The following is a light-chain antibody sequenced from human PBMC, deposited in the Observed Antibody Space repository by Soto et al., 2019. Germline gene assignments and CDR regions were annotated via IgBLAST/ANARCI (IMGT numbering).Light chain of an antibody. J-gene: IGLJ1*01. CDR2: DVS. CDR3: SSYSSSSTPYV. CDR1: SGDVGTYNY. V-gene: IGLV2-14*01. Sequence: LTQPASVSGSPGQSITISCTGTSGDVGTYNYVSWYLQHPGKAPKLMIYDVSNRPSGVSNRLSGSKCGNTASLTISGLQAEDEADYYCSSYSSSSTPYVFGTGTKVT.